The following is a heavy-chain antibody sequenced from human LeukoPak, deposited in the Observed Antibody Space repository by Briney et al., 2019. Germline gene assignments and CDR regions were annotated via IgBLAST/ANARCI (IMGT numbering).Heavy chain of an antibody. CDR1: GGSISSSNW. CDR2: IYHSGST. Sequence: SETLSLTCAVSGGSISSSNWWSWVRQPPGKGLEWIGEIYHSGSTNYNPSLKSRVTISVDKSKNQFSLKLSSVTAADTAVYYCAGGLLWKLHDAFDIWGQGTMVTVSS. CDR3: AGGLLWKLHDAFDI. V-gene: IGHV4-4*02. D-gene: IGHD1-26*01. J-gene: IGHJ3*02.